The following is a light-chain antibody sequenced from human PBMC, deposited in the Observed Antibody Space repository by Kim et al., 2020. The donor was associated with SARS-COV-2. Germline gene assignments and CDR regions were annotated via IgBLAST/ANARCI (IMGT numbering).Light chain of an antibody. V-gene: IGLV1-51*01. CDR1: RSNIGNNP. J-gene: IGLJ3*02. Sequence: QSVLTQPPSVSAAPGHKVTISCSGSRSNIGNNPVSWYQQFPGTAPQLITYDNDKRTSGIPDPFSSSKSGTSATLGITGLRAGDEADYYCATWDSSLSVWVFGGGTQLTVL. CDR2: DND. CDR3: ATWDSSLSVWV.